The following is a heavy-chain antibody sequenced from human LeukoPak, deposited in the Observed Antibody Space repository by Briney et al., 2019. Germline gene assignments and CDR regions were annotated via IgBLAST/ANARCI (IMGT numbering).Heavy chain of an antibody. D-gene: IGHD3-10*01. Sequence: PSETLSLTCTVSGGSISSSSHYWGWIRQPPGKGLEWIGSIYYSGSTYYNPSLKSRVTISVDTSKNQFSLKLSSVTAADTAVYYCARQRFGDMDVWGKGTTVTISS. CDR2: IYYSGST. J-gene: IGHJ6*03. CDR1: GGSISSSSHY. CDR3: ARQRFGDMDV. V-gene: IGHV4-39*01.